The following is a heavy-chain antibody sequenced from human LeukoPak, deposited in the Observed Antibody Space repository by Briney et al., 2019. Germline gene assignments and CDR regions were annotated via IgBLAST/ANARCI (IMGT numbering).Heavy chain of an antibody. J-gene: IGHJ4*02. D-gene: IGHD3-22*01. Sequence: PSGTLSLTCAVSGGSISSSNWWSWVRQPPGKGLEWIGEIYHSGSTNYNPSLKSRVTISVGKSKNQFSLKLSSVTAADTAVYYCARVAYYYDSSGYSDYWGQGTLVTVSS. CDR2: IYHSGST. V-gene: IGHV4-4*02. CDR3: ARVAYYYDSSGYSDY. CDR1: GGSISSSNW.